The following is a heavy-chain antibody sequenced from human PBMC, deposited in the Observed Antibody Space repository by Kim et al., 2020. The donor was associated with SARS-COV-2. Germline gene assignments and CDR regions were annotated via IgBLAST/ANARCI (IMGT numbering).Heavy chain of an antibody. J-gene: IGHJ4*02. CDR2: ISWNSGSI. V-gene: IGHV3-9*01. CDR1: GFTFDDYA. D-gene: IGHD3-10*01. CDR3: AKGDSTQRGGFSDY. Sequence: GGSLRLSCAASGFTFDDYAMHWVRQAPGKGLEWVSGISWNSGSIGYADSVKGRFTISRDNAKNSLYLQMNSLRAEDTALYYCAKGDSTQRGGFSDYWGQG.